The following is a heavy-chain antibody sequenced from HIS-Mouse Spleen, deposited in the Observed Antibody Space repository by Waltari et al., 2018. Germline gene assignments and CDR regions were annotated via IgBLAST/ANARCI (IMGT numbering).Heavy chain of an antibody. V-gene: IGHV4-39*07. Sequence: QLQLQESGPGLVKPSETLSLTCTVSGGSIRSRSYYWGWIRQPPGKGLEWIGSIYYSGSTYYNPSLKSRVTISVDTSKNQFSLKLSSVTAADTAVYYCARDYGDNWFDPWGQGTLVTVSS. D-gene: IGHD4-17*01. CDR1: GGSIRSRSYY. CDR2: IYYSGST. J-gene: IGHJ5*02. CDR3: ARDYGDNWFDP.